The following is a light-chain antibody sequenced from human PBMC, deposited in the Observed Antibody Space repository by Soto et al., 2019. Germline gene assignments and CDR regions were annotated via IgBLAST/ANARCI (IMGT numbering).Light chain of an antibody. J-gene: IGKJ5*01. CDR2: KAS. V-gene: IGKV1-5*03. Sequence: DIQMTQSPSTLSASVGDRVTITCRASQSISALLAWYQQKRGRAPTLLIYKASTLDSGVPSRFSGSGSGTEFTLTISSLQPDDFATYYCQQYTSYPLTFGQGTRLEIK. CDR1: QSISAL. CDR3: QQYTSYPLT.